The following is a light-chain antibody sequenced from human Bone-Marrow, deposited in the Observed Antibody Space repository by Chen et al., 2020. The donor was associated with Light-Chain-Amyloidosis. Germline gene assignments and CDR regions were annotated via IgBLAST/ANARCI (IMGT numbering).Light chain of an antibody. V-gene: IGKV2-28*01. CDR1: QSLLHSNGYNY. CDR2: LGS. CDR3: MQALQTPIT. Sequence: IVLTQTPLSLPVTPGEPASISCRSSQSLLHSNGYNYLDWYLQKPGQSPQVLIYLGSNRASGVPDRFSGSGSGPDFTLKISSVEAEDVGVYYCMQALQTPITFGQGTRLEIK. J-gene: IGKJ5*01.